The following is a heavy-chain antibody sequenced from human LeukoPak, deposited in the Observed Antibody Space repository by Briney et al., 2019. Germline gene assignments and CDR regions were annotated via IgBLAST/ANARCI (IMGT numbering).Heavy chain of an antibody. CDR1: GFTFSSYS. V-gene: IGHV3-48*01. J-gene: IGHJ4*02. Sequence: GGSLRLSCAASGFTFSSYSMNWVRQAPGKGLEWVSYISSSSSTIYYADSVKGRFTISRDNAKNSLYLQMNSLRAEDTAVYYCARDMTTGYSSSWYGDGDFRFDYWGQGTLVTVSS. CDR3: ARDMTTGYSSSWYGDGDFRFDY. D-gene: IGHD6-13*01. CDR2: ISSSSSTI.